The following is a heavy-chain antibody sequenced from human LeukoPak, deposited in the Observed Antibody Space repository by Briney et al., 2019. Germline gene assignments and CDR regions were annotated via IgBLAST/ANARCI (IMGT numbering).Heavy chain of an antibody. CDR3: AREVGATISYYYGMDV. V-gene: IGHV3-11*01. D-gene: IGHD1-26*01. CDR1: GFTLSDYY. Sequence: GGSLRLSSAAAGFTLSDYYMSWISQAPGKGMEWVSYISSSGSTIYYADSVKGRFTISRDNAKNSLYRQMNSLRAEDTAVYYCAREVGATISYYYGMDVWGQGTTVTVSS. J-gene: IGHJ6*02. CDR2: ISSSGSTI.